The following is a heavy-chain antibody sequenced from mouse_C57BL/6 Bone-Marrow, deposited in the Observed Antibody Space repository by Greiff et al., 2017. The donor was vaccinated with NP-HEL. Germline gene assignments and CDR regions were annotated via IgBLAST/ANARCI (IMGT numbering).Heavy chain of an antibody. CDR1: GYTFTSYW. D-gene: IGHD1-1*01. V-gene: IGHV1-59*01. CDR3: ASYIRLFDY. Sequence: QVQLQQPGAELVRPGTSVKLSCKASGYTFTSYWMHWVKQRPGQGLEWIGVIDPSDSYTNYNQKFKGKATLTVDTSSSTAYMQLSSLTSEDSAVYYCASYIRLFDYWGQGTTLTVSS. CDR2: IDPSDSYT. J-gene: IGHJ2*01.